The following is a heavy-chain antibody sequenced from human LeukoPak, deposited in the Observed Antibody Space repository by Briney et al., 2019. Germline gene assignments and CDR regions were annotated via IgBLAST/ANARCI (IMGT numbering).Heavy chain of an antibody. CDR3: ARQGGVGATRYFDY. Sequence: SETLSLTCAVYGGSVSDYYWSWIRQPPGKGLEWIGEINHSGSTNYNPSLKSRVTISVDTSKNQFSLKLSSVTAADTAVYYCARQGGVGATRYFDYWGQGTLVTVSS. V-gene: IGHV4-34*01. D-gene: IGHD1-26*01. J-gene: IGHJ4*02. CDR1: GGSVSDYY. CDR2: INHSGST.